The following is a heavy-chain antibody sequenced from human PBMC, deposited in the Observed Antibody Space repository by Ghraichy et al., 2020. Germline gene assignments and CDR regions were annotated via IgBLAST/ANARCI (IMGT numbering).Heavy chain of an antibody. CDR3: AKDQGSNYMECFQH. CDR1: GFAFSRYA. Sequence: GGSLRLSCAASGFAFSRYAMHWVRQAPGKGLEWVAFMRYDGSNKYYADSVKGRFTISRDNSKNTLYLQMNGLRGDDTAVYYCAKDQGSNYMECFQHWGQGTLVTVSS. D-gene: IGHD4-11*01. CDR2: MRYDGSNK. J-gene: IGHJ1*01. V-gene: IGHV3-30*02.